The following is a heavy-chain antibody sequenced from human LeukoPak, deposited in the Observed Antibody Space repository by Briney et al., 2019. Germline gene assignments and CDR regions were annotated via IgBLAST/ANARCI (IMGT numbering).Heavy chain of an antibody. D-gene: IGHD3-9*01. CDR2: ISSSGGST. Sequence: PGGSLRLSCAASGFILRSYAMNWVRQAPGKGLEWVSTISSSGGSTYYADSVKGRFTISRDNSKNTLYLQMDSLTAEDTAVYHCAKDLTGAYCSDYWGQGTLVTVSS. CDR3: AKDLTGAYCSDY. CDR1: GFILRSYA. J-gene: IGHJ4*02. V-gene: IGHV3-23*01.